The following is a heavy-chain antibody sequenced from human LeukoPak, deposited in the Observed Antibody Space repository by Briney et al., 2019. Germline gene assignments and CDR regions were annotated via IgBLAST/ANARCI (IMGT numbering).Heavy chain of an antibody. J-gene: IGHJ6*03. CDR3: ARVYSYYYYMDV. CDR2: INHSGST. Sequence: PSETLSLTCAVYGGSFSGYYWSWIRQPPGKGLEWIGEINHSGSTNYNPSLKSRVTISVDTSKNQFSLKLSSVTAADTAVYYCARVYSYYYYMDVWGKWTTVTVSS. V-gene: IGHV4-34*01. CDR1: GGSFSGYY. D-gene: IGHD3-10*01.